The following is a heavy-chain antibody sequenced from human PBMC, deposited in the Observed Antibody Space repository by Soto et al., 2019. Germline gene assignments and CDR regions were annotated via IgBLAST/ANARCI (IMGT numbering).Heavy chain of an antibody. CDR1: GGSISSSSYY. CDR2: IYYSGST. CDR3: ARWIAAAGGTYFDY. V-gene: IGHV4-39*01. Sequence: XATLSLTCTVSGGSISSSSYYWGWIRQPPGKGLEWIGSIYYSGSTYYNPSLKSRVTISVDTSKNQFSLKLSSVTAADTAVYYCARWIAAAGGTYFDYWGQGTLVTAPQ. J-gene: IGHJ4*02. D-gene: IGHD6-13*01.